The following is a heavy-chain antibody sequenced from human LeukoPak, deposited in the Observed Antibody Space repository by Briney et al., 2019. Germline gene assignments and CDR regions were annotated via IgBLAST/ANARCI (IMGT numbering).Heavy chain of an antibody. CDR2: ISGNGGTT. CDR3: AKNTFDWLSPFDY. Sequence: GGSLRLSCAASEFTFSSYTMSWVRQAPGKGLEWVSTISGNGGTTYYADSVKGRFTISRDNSKNTLYLQMNSLRDEDTAVYYCAKNTFDWLSPFDYWGQGTLVTVSS. CDR1: EFTFSSYT. D-gene: IGHD3-9*01. J-gene: IGHJ4*02. V-gene: IGHV3-23*01.